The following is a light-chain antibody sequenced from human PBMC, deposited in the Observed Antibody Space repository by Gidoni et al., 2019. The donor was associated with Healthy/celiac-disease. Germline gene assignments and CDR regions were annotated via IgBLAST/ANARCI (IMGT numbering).Light chain of an antibody. Sequence: QSVLTQPPSASGTPGQRVTIPCSGSSSNIGSNTVNWYQQLPGTAPKLLIYSHNQRPSGVPDRFSGSKSGTSASLAISGLQSEDEADYYCAAWDDSLNGLVFGGGTKLTVL. CDR1: SSNIGSNT. V-gene: IGLV1-44*01. CDR2: SHN. J-gene: IGLJ2*01. CDR3: AAWDDSLNGLV.